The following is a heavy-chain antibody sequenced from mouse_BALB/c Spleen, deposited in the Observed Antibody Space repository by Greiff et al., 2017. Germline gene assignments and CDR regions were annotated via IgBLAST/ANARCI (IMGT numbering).Heavy chain of an antibody. J-gene: IGHJ2*01. CDR3: ARDRDGGEYFDY. CDR2: IWAGGST. V-gene: IGHV2-9*02. Sequence: VKLVESGPGLVAPSQSLSITCTVSGFSLTSYGVHWVRQPPGKGLEWLGVIWAGGSTNYNSALMSRLSISKDNSKSQVFLKMNSLQTDDTAMYYCARDRDGGEYFDYWGQGTTLTVSS. CDR1: GFSLTSYG.